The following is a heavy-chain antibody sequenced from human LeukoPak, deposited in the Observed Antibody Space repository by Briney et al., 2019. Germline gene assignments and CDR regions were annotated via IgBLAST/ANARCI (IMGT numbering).Heavy chain of an antibody. J-gene: IGHJ6*03. CDR1: GGSFSGYY. CDR2: INHSGST. V-gene: IGHV4-34*01. Sequence: SETLSLTCAVYGGSFSGYYWSWIRQPPGKGLEWIGEINHSGSTNYNPSLKSRVTISVDTSKNQFSLKLSSVTAADTAVYYCARPFYYYMNVWGKGTTVTVSS. CDR3: ARPFYYYMNV.